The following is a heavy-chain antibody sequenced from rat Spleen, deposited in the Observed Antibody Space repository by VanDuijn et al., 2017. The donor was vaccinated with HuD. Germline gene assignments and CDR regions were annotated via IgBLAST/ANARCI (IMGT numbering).Heavy chain of an antibody. CDR1: GFTFSDYY. V-gene: IGHV5-22*01. CDR3: ARLWLRRVHNWFAY. D-gene: IGHD1-11*01. Sequence: EVQLVESGGGLVQPGRSLKLSCAASGFTFSDYYMAWVRQAPKKGLEWVASISYEGSRTYYGDSVKGRFTISRDNAKSTLYLQMNSLRSEDTATYYCARLWLRRVHNWFAYWGQGTLVTVSS. J-gene: IGHJ3*01. CDR2: ISYEGSRT.